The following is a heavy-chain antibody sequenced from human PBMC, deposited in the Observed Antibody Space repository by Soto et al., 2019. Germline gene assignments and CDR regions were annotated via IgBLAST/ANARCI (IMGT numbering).Heavy chain of an antibody. CDR1: GFTFSSYG. D-gene: IGHD1-26*01. CDR2: ISYDGSNK. V-gene: IGHV3-30*18. CDR3: AKGMEFPAIVGATLFDY. J-gene: IGHJ4*02. Sequence: PVGSLRLSCAASGFTFSSYGMHWVRQAPGKGLEWVAVISYDGSNKYYADSVKGRFTISRDNSKNTLYLQMNSLRAEDTAVYYCAKGMEFPAIVGATLFDYWGQGTLVTVSS.